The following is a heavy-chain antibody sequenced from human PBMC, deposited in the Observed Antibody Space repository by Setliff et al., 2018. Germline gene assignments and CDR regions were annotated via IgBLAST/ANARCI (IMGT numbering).Heavy chain of an antibody. D-gene: IGHD3-3*01. CDR2: VRFDGSYK. CDR1: GFVFGTYG. Sequence: PGGSLRLSCAASGFVFGTYGMHWVRQAPGKGLDWVASVRFDGSYKVYADSVKGRFTISRDKSKNTLYLQMNSLRVEDTAVYYCARDVFDFRTGQAGPWGRGTLVTVSS. V-gene: IGHV3-30*02. J-gene: IGHJ5*02. CDR3: ARDVFDFRTGQAGP.